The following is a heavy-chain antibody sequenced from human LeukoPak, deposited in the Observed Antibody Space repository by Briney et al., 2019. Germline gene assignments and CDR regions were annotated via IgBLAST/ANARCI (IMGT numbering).Heavy chain of an antibody. Sequence: PGGSLRLSWVLWWLNFKQYWIIWVRQAPGKGLEWVANIKQDGSENYYVDSVKGRFTISRDNAKNSLYLQMNIMRGDETAVYYSAKNSEAGIVAPFDYWGQGTLVTVSS. V-gene: IGHV3-7*05. CDR2: IKQDGSEN. CDR1: WLNFKQYW. J-gene: IGHJ4*02. CDR3: AKNSEAGIVAPFDY. D-gene: IGHD6-13*01.